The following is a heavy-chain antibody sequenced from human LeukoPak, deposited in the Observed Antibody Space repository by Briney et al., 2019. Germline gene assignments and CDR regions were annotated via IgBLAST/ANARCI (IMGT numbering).Heavy chain of an antibody. Sequence: PSETLSLTCTVSGGSFSSHYWTWIRQPPGKGLERIGYISHSGSTKYNPSLKSRVTISVDTSKSQFSLKLNSVTAADTAVYYCARRGNWGFFDYWGQGTLATVSS. CDR2: ISHSGST. CDR1: GGSFSSHY. J-gene: IGHJ4*02. D-gene: IGHD7-27*01. CDR3: ARRGNWGFFDY. V-gene: IGHV4-59*08.